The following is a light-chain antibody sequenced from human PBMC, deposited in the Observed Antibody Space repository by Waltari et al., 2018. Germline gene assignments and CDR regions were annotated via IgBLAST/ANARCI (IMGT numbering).Light chain of an antibody. V-gene: IGKV1-39*01. CDR3: QQSSSSPIT. J-gene: IGKJ3*01. CDR1: QNIDNY. CDR2: ASS. Sequence: DIQMTQSPSSLSASVGDRVIITCRASQNIDNYLNWYQQKPGKAPKLLIYASSKLQSGVPSRFIGDGSGTDFTLTISTLQPADFATYYCQQSSSSPITFGPGTKVDVK.